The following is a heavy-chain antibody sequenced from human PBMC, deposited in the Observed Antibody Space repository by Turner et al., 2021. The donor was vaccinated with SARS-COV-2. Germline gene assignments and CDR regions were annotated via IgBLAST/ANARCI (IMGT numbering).Heavy chain of an antibody. V-gene: IGHV3-7*03. D-gene: IGHD6-13*01. J-gene: IGHJ4*02. CDR2: IKQDGSEK. CDR1: GFTFSSDW. Sequence: EVQLVESGGGLVQPGGSLRPSCAASGFTFSSDWMSWGRRAPGKGLEWVANIKQDGSEKYYVGSVKGRFTISRDNAKNSLYLQMNSLRAEDTAVYYCARLHTSSWYFDYWGQGTLVTVSS. CDR3: ARLHTSSWYFDY.